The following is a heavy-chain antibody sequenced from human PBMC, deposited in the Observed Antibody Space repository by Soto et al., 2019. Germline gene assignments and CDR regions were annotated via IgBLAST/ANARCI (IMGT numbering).Heavy chain of an antibody. V-gene: IGHV4-4*02. J-gene: IGHJ3*02. CDR1: SGSISSSSW. CDR2: IYHSGST. D-gene: IGHD3-10*01. Sequence: PSETLSLTCAVSSGSISSSSWWRWVRQPPGKGLEWSGEIYHSGSTNYNPSLKSRVTISVDKSKDQFTLKLGSVTAADRAVCYCARPQGFSTRVRGVRGGYAFDIWGQGTMVTVSS. CDR3: ARPQGFSTRVRGVRGGYAFDI.